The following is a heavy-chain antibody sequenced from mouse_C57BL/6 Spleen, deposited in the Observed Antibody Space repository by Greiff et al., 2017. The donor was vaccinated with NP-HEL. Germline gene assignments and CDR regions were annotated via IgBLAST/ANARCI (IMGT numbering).Heavy chain of an antibody. V-gene: IGHV1S81*02. CDR3: ARLLINLDY. D-gene: IGHD2-1*01. CDR1: GYTLTGYW. CDR2: INPSNGRT. Sequence: QVQLQQPGAELVNPGASVNLSCKASGYTLTGYWMHWVKQRPGQGLEWIGEINPSNGRTNYNEKFKSKATLTVDKSSSTAYMQLSSPTAEDSAVFYCARLLINLDYRGQGTTLTGAS. J-gene: IGHJ2*01.